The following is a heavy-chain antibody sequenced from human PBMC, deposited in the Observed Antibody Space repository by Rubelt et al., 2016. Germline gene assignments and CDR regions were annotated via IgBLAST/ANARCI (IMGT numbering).Heavy chain of an antibody. CDR3: ATIAVAGYHPATVFDY. D-gene: IGHD6-19*01. CDR2: INAGNGTQ. CDR1: GYTFTSYA. V-gene: IGHV1-3*01. J-gene: IGHJ4*02. Sequence: QVQLVQSGAEVKKPGASVKVSCKASGYTFTSYARHWVRQAPGQRLEWMGWINAGNGTQKYSQKFQGRVTITRDTSASTAYMGLSSLRSEDTAVYYCATIAVAGYHPATVFDYWGQGTLVTVSS.